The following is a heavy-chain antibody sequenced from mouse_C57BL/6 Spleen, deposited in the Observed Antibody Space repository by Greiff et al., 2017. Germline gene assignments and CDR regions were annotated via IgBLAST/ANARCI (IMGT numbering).Heavy chain of an antibody. V-gene: IGHV1-82*01. CDR2: IYPGDGDT. CDR3: ARSPYYYGSSSYAMDY. Sequence: QVQLKQSGPELVKPGASVKISCKASGYAFSSSWMNWVKQRPGKGLEWIGRIYPGDGDTNYNGKFKGKATLTADKSSSTAYMQLSSLTSGDSAVYFCARSPYYYGSSSYAMDYWGQGTSVTVSS. D-gene: IGHD1-1*01. CDR1: GYAFSSSW. J-gene: IGHJ4*01.